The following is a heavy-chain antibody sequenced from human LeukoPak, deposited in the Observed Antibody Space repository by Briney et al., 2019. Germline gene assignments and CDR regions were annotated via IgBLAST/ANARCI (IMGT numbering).Heavy chain of an antibody. D-gene: IGHD2-2*01. J-gene: IGHJ4*02. CDR2: ISSSSSYI. V-gene: IGHV3-21*01. CDR1: GFTFSSYS. Sequence: GGSLRLSCAASGFTFSSYSMNWVRQAPGKGLEWVSSISSSSSYIYYADSVKGRFTISRDNAKNSLYLQMNSLRAEDTAVHYCARASPSSTSCYAVWGQGTLVTVSS. CDR3: ARASPSSTSCYAV.